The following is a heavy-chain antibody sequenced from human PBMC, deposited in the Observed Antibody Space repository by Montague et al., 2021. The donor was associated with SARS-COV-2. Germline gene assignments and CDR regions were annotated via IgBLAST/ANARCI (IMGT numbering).Heavy chain of an antibody. V-gene: IGHV4-59*01. CDR2: IYYSGST. J-gene: IGHJ6*03. CDR3: AGTYYDFWSGFIHYYYMDV. Sequence: SETLSLTCTVSGGSISSYYWSWIRQPPGKRLEWIGYIYYSGSTNYNPSLKSRVTISVDTSKNQFSLKLSSVTAADTAVYYCAGTYYDFWSGFIHYYYMDVWGKGTTVTVSS. D-gene: IGHD3-3*01. CDR1: GGSISSYY.